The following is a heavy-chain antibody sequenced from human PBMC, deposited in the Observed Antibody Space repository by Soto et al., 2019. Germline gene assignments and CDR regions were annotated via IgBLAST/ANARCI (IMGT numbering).Heavy chain of an antibody. CDR3: ARGYCSSTSCYIWDNWFDP. J-gene: IGHJ5*02. V-gene: IGHV4-61*08. CDR1: GGSVSSGGYS. Sequence: SETLSLTCTVSGGSVSSGGYSWSWFRQPPGKGLEWIGYIYYSGSTNYNPSLKSRVTISVDTSKNQFSLKLSSVTAADTAVYYCARGYCSSTSCYIWDNWFDPWGQGTLVTVSS. CDR2: IYYSGST. D-gene: IGHD2-2*02.